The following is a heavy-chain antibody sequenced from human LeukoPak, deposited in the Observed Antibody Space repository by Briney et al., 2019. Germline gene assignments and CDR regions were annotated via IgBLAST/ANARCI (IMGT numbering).Heavy chain of an antibody. J-gene: IGHJ5*02. CDR1: GYSFSSYW. CDR3: ARLEKLISAKRVWFDP. V-gene: IGHV5-51*01. CDR2: IYPGDSDI. D-gene: IGHD2-15*01. Sequence: EESLKISCKGSGYSFSSYWIVWVRQMPGKGLEWMGIIYPGDSDIKYSPSFQGHVTISADKSISTAYLQWSSLKASDTAMYYCARLEKLISAKRVWFDPWGQGTLVTVSS.